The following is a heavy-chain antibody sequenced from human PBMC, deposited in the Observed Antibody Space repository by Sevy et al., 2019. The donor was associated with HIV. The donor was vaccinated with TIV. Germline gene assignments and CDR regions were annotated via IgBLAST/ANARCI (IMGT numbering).Heavy chain of an antibody. Sequence: ASVKVSCKASGYTFTSYGISWVRQAPGQGLEWMGWISAYNGNTNYAQKLQGRVTMTTDTSTSTAYMELRSLRSDDTAVYYCARVLSGGIVLVTADAFDIWGQGTMVTVSS. V-gene: IGHV1-18*01. CDR3: ARVLSGGIVLVTADAFDI. D-gene: IGHD2-21*02. CDR2: ISAYNGNT. CDR1: GYTFTSYG. J-gene: IGHJ3*02.